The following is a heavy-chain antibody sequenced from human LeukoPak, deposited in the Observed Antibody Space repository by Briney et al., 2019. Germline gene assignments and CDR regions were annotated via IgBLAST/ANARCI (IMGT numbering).Heavy chain of an antibody. CDR2: INWNGGST. J-gene: IGHJ4*02. CDR3: ARDGVVVAATPLEFYY. D-gene: IGHD2-15*01. Sequence: GGSLRLSCAASGFTFDDYGMSWVRQAPGKGLEWVSGINWNGGSTGYADSVKGRFTISRDNAKNSLYLQMNSLRAEDTALYYCARDGVVVAATPLEFYYWGQGTLVTVSS. V-gene: IGHV3-20*04. CDR1: GFTFDDYG.